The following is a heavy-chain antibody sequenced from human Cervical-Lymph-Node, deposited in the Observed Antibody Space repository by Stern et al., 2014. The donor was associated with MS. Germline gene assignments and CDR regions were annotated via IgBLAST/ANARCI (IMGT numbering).Heavy chain of an antibody. CDR1: GYTFTGYY. D-gene: IGHD6-19*01. J-gene: IGHJ6*02. CDR2: INPNSGGT. CDR3: ARGGSSGWENYYYGMDV. Sequence: VQLVESGAEVKKPGASVKVSCKASGYTFTGYYMHWVRQAPGQGLEWMGRINPNSGGTNYAQKLQGRVTMTRDTSISTAYMELSRLRSDDTAVYYCARGGSSGWENYYYGMDVWGQGTTVTVSS. V-gene: IGHV1-2*06.